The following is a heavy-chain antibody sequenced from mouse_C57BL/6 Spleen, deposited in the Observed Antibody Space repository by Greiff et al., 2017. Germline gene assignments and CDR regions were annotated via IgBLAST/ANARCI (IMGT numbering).Heavy chain of an antibody. CDR2: ISYSGST. CDR3: SRRGLGSTSALDY. Sequence: VQLKESGPGMVKPSQSLSLTCTVTGYSITSGYAWHWIRHFPGNKLEWMGYISYSGSTNYNPSLKSRISITHATSKNHFFLKLNSVTTEDTATYYGSRRGLGSTSALDYWGQGTSVTVSS. J-gene: IGHJ4*01. D-gene: IGHD1-1*01. CDR1: GYSITSGYA. V-gene: IGHV3-1*01.